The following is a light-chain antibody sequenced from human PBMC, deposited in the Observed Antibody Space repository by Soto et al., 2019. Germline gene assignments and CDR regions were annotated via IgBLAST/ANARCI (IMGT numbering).Light chain of an antibody. J-gene: IGKJ4*01. CDR3: QQLSTCPST. CDR1: QGIGSY. Sequence: IQLTQAPSSLSAYVGDRVTITCRASQGIGSYLAWYQQKPGEAPKLLIFAASTLQSGVPSRFSGSGSGTDFTLTISSLQAEDFATYYCQQLSTCPSTLGGGTKVDIK. V-gene: IGKV1-9*01. CDR2: AAS.